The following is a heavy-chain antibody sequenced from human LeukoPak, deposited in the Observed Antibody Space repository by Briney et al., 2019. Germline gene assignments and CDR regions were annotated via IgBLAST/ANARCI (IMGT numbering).Heavy chain of an antibody. D-gene: IGHD2-2*01. V-gene: IGHV1-69*13. Sequence: SVKVSCKASGYTFTSYGISWVRQAPGQGLEWMGGIIPIFGTANYAQKFQGRVTITADESTSTAYMELSSLRSEDTAVYYCAREGYCSSTSCYSSFDYWGQGTLVTVSS. CDR1: GYTFTSYG. CDR2: IIPIFGTA. J-gene: IGHJ4*02. CDR3: AREGYCSSTSCYSSFDY.